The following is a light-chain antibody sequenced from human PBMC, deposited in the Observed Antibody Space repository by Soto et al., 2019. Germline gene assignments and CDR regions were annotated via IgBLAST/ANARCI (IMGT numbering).Light chain of an antibody. J-gene: IGLJ1*01. Sequence: QSALTQPASVSVSPGQSITISCTGTSSDVGAYNFVSWHQQHPGKAPKLIIYNVYDRPSGISYRFSGSKSGNTASLTISGLQGEDEADYYCSSYTLRRPYVFGTGTKLTVL. CDR3: SSYTLRRPYV. CDR1: SSDVGAYNF. V-gene: IGLV2-14*03. CDR2: NVY.